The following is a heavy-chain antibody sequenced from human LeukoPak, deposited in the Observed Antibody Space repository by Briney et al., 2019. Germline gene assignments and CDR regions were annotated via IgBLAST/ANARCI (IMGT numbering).Heavy chain of an antibody. V-gene: IGHV3-43*02. J-gene: IGHJ6*02. D-gene: IGHD2-2*01. Sequence: GGSLRLSCAASGFTFDDYAMHWVRQAPGKGLEWVSLISGDGGSTYYADSVEGRFTISRDNSKNSLYLQMNSLRTEDTALYYCAKDMEYCSSTSCYYYYYYGMDVWGQGTTVTVSS. CDR1: GFTFDDYA. CDR2: ISGDGGST. CDR3: AKDMEYCSSTSCYYYYYYGMDV.